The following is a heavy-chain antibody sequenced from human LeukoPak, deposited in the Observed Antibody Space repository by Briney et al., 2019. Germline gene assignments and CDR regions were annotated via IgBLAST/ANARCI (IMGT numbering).Heavy chain of an antibody. J-gene: IGHJ4*02. D-gene: IGHD3-22*01. Sequence: PGGSLRLSCAASGFTFDDYTMHWVRQAPGKGLEWVSLISWDGGSTYYADSVKGRFTISRDNSKNSLYLQMNSLRTEDTALYYCAKGPRYYYDSSGCPYYFDYWGQGTLVTVSS. CDR3: AKGPRYYYDSSGCPYYFDY. CDR1: GFTFDDYT. CDR2: ISWDGGST. V-gene: IGHV3-43*01.